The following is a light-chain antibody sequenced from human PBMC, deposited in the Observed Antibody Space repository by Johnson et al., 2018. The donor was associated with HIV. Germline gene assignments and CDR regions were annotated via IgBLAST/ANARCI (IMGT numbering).Light chain of an antibody. Sequence: QSVLTQPPSVSAAPGQKVTISCSGGSSNIGTNYVSWYQQLPGTAPKLLIYENNKRPSGIPDRFSGSKSGTSATLGITGLQTGDEADYYCGTWDSSLGYVFGTGTKVTVL. CDR1: SSNIGTNY. CDR2: ENN. J-gene: IGLJ1*01. CDR3: GTWDSSLGYV. V-gene: IGLV1-51*02.